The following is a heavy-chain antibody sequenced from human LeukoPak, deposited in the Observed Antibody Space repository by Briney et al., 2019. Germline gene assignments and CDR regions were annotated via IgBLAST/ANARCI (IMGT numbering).Heavy chain of an antibody. V-gene: IGHV4-59*08. CDR3: ARSSGSRYYYYGMDV. CDR1: GRSISSYY. CDR2: IYYSGST. J-gene: IGHJ6*02. Sequence: SETLSLTCTVSGRSISSYYWSWIRQPPGKGLEWIGYIYYSGSTNYNPSLKSRVTISVDTSKNQCSLKLSSVPAADTAVYYCARSSGSRYYYYGMDVWGQGTTVTVSS. D-gene: IGHD3-10*01.